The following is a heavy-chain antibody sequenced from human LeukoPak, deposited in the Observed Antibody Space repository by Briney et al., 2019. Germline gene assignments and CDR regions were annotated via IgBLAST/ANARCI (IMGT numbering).Heavy chain of an antibody. CDR3: AKAPGYCSGGTCYDD. Sequence: GGSLRLSCAASGFTFSSYAMSWVRQAPGKGLEWVSVISGSGGSTYNADSVKGRFTISRDNSKNTLYLQMKSLRADDTPVYYCAKAPGYCSGGTCYDDWGQGSLVTVSS. V-gene: IGHV3-23*01. CDR2: ISGSGGST. D-gene: IGHD2-15*01. J-gene: IGHJ4*02. CDR1: GFTFSSYA.